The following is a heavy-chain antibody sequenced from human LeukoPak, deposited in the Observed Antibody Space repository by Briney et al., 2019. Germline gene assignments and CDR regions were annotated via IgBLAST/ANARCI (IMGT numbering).Heavy chain of an antibody. V-gene: IGHV4-39*07. CDR2: IYYSGST. D-gene: IGHD1-26*01. CDR1: GGSISSGNYY. Sequence: SETLSLTCTVSGGSISSGNYYWDWIRQPPGKGLEWIGSIYYSGSTYYNPSLKSRVTISIATSKNQFSLKLSSVTAADTAVYYCARRGSYYFDYWGQGTLVTVSS. CDR3: ARRGSYYFDY. J-gene: IGHJ4*02.